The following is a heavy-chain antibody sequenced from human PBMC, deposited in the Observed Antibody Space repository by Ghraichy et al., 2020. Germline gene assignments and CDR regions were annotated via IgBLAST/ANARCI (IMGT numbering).Heavy chain of an antibody. J-gene: IGHJ4*02. CDR1: GGSISSSSNY. D-gene: IGHD1-26*01. V-gene: IGHV4-39*01. Sequence: SETLSLTCTVSGGSISSSSNYWGWIRQPPGKGLEWIGSIYYSGSSGSTYYNPSLKSRVTISVDTSKNQFSLKLSSVTAADTAIYYCARLKGATRGLHFDYWGQGTLVTVSS. CDR2: IYYSGSSGST. CDR3: ARLKGATRGLHFDY.